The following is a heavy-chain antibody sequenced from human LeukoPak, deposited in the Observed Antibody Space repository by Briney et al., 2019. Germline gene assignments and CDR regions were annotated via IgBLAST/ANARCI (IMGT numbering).Heavy chain of an antibody. CDR3: ARSSEGRYYYNSSGFSYYYYYMDV. J-gene: IGHJ6*03. D-gene: IGHD3-22*01. CDR1: GGSFSGFY. V-gene: IGHV4-34*01. CDR2: INHSGST. Sequence: SETLSLTCAVYGGSFSGFYWSWIRQPPGKGLEWIGEINHSGSTNYNPSLKSRVTISVDTSKNQFSLKLSSVTAADTAVYYCARSSEGRYYYNSSGFSYYYYYMDVWGKGTTVTISS.